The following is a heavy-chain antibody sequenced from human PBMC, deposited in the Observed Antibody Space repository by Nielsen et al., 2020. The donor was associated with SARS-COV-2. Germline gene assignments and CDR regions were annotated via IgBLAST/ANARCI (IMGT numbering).Heavy chain of an antibody. CDR2: INHSGST. V-gene: IGHV4-34*01. CDR1: GGSFSGYY. Sequence: SETLSLTCAVYGGSFSGYYWSWIRQPPGKGLGWIGEINHSGSTNYNPSLKSRVTISVDTSKNQFSLKLSSVTAADTAVYYCARFTTVVTQGFDYWGQGTQVTVSS. D-gene: IGHD4-23*01. J-gene: IGHJ4*02. CDR3: ARFTTVVTQGFDY.